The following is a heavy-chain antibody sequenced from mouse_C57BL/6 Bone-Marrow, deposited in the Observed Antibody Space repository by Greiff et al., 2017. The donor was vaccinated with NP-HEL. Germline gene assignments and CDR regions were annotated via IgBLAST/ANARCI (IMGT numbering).Heavy chain of an antibody. V-gene: IGHV2-9-1*01. CDR1: GFSLPSYA. CDR3: ARNGDDGSMYYLDY. Sequence: VKLQESGPGLVAPSQSLSITCTVSGFSLPSYAISWVRQPPGKGLAWLGVIWTGGGTHYNSALKSRLRISKDTSKSQVFLKMNRLQTDDTARYYCARNGDDGSMYYLDYWGQGTTLTVSA. J-gene: IGHJ2*01. D-gene: IGHD1-1*01. CDR2: IWTGGGT.